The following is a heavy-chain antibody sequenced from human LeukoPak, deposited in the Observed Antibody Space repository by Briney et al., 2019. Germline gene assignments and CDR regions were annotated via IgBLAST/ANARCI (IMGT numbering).Heavy chain of an antibody. D-gene: IGHD6-13*01. CDR1: GFTFSSYG. V-gene: IGHV3-30*02. J-gene: IGHJ3*02. Sequence: GGSLRLSCAASGFTFSSYGMHWVRQAPGKGLEWVAFIRYDGSNKYYADSVKGRFTISRDNSKNTLYLQMNSLRAEDTAVYYCARDPGGSAGARGAFDIWGQGTMVTVSS. CDR3: ARDPGGSAGARGAFDI. CDR2: IRYDGSNK.